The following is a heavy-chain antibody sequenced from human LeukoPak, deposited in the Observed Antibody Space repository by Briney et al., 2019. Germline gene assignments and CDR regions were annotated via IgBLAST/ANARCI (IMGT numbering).Heavy chain of an antibody. Sequence: GGSLRLSCAASGFTFSTYCMHWVRQAPGKGPMWVSRICPDGTVTNYADSVKARFIISRDNARNTVYLQMNSLRVEDTAVYYCGRVSWDWANYPFDVWGQGTKVTVSS. V-gene: IGHV3-74*01. CDR3: GRVSWDWANYPFDV. CDR2: ICPDGTVT. D-gene: IGHD3/OR15-3a*01. CDR1: GFTFSTYC. J-gene: IGHJ3*01.